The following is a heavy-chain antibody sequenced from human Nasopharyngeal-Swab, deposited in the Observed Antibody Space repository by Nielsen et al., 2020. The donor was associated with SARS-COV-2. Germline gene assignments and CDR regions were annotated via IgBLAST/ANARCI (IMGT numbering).Heavy chain of an antibody. CDR2: IYWDDDK. J-gene: IGHJ4*02. CDR3: AHKGDSSAYFDY. D-gene: IGHD3-22*01. CDR1: GFSLSTSGGG. Sequence: SGPTLVKPTQTLSLTCTFSGFSLSTSGGGGGWIRQPPGKALEWLALIYWDDDKRYSSSLKSRLTITKDTSKNQMVLTLTNMDPVDTATYYCAHKGDSSAYFDYWGQGTLVTVSS. V-gene: IGHV2-5*02.